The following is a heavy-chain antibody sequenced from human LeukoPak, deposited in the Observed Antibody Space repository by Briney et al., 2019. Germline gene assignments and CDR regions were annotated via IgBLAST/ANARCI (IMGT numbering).Heavy chain of an antibody. CDR1: GFTFSSYA. J-gene: IGHJ6*03. CDR3: ARDRSYCSGGSCYSDYYYYMDV. CDR2: ISYDGSNK. Sequence: PGGSLRLSCAASGFTFSSYAMHWVRQAPGKGLEWVAAISYDGSNKYSADSVKGRFTISRDNAKNSLYVQMNSLRAEDTAVYYCARDRSYCSGGSCYSDYYYYMDVWGKGTTVTVSS. V-gene: IGHV3-30*04. D-gene: IGHD2-15*01.